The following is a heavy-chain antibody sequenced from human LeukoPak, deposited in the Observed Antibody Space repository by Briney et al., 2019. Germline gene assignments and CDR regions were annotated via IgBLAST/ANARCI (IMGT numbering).Heavy chain of an antibody. CDR1: GFTFSSYA. J-gene: IGHJ4*02. V-gene: IGHV3-23*01. D-gene: IGHD6-13*01. CDR2: ISGSGGST. CDR3: AKDTAAAGMGGDYFDY. Sequence: GGSLRLSCAASGFTFSSYAMSWVRQAPGKGLEWVSAISGSGGSTYYADSVKGRFTISRDNSKNTLSLQMNSLRAEDTAVYYCAKDTAAAGMGGDYFDYWGQGTLVTVSS.